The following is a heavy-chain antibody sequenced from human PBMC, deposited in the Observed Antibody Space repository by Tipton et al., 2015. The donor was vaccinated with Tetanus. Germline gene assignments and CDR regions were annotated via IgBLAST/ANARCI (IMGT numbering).Heavy chain of an antibody. V-gene: IGHV3-21*01. CDR3: ARPRPSGNYYYGMDV. CDR2: ISSSSSYI. D-gene: IGHD1-26*01. J-gene: IGHJ6*02. Sequence: SLRLSCAAFRFTFSHYSMTWVRQAPGKGLEWVSSISSSSSYIYYADSVRGRFTISRDNAKNSLYLQMNSLRAEDTAVYYCARPRPSGNYYYGMDVWGQGTTVTVSS. CDR1: RFTFSHYS.